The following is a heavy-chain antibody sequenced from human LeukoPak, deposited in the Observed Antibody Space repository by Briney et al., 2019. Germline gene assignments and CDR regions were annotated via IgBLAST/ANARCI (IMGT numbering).Heavy chain of an antibody. CDR2: ISSSSSYI. CDR1: GFTFSSYS. D-gene: IGHD5-18*01. J-gene: IGHJ4*02. V-gene: IGHV3-21*01. CDR3: ARWIQRMIVPTDY. Sequence: GGSLRLSCAASGFTFSSYSMNWVRQAPGKGLEWVSSISSSSSYIYYADSVKGRFTISRDNAKNSLYLQMNSLRAEDTAVYYCARWIQRMIVPTDYWGQGTLVTVSS.